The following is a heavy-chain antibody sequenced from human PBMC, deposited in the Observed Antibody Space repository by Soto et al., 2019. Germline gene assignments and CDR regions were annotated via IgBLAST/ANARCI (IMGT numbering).Heavy chain of an antibody. CDR1: GFPFWTYS. Sequence: SGGSLRLSCEASGFPFWTYSMSWVRQAPRKGLEWVSGISGSGTATYYTDSVKGRFTVSRDISKDTLFLQMNTLRVEDTTVYNCAKTRLDDNNKYHRDGFEKWGPETAVTVSS. D-gene: IGHD2-21*01. J-gene: IGHJ6*02. CDR3: AKTRLDDNNKYHRDGFEK. V-gene: IGHV3-23*01. CDR2: ISGSGTAT.